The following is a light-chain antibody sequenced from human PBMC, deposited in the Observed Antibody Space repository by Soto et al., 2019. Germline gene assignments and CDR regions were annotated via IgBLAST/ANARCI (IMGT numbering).Light chain of an antibody. V-gene: IGKV1-39*01. J-gene: IGKJ4*01. CDR2: AAY. Sequence: DIQMTQSPSVLDASVGDRVIIMCRASQSISTYLNWYQQKPGKAPNILIFAAYTLQSGVQSRFSGSGSGTDFTLTIRSMQPEDFATYYCQPSYTAQLPFGGLHQVDIK. CDR3: QPSYTAQLP. CDR1: QSISTY.